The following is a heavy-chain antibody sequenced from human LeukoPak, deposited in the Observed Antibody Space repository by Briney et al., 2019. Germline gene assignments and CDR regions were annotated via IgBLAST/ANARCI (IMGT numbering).Heavy chain of an antibody. Sequence: GGSLRLSCVATEFTVSSGYMSWVRQAPGKRLEWVAFIYPAGITDYADSVTGRFIISRDSSNNTLYLQMNTLGAEDSAVYYCATVVSGTYSYDVWGQGTMVTVSS. CDR3: ATVVSGTYSYDV. CDR1: EFTVSSGY. CDR2: IYPAGIT. J-gene: IGHJ3*01. V-gene: IGHV3-53*01. D-gene: IGHD3-10*01.